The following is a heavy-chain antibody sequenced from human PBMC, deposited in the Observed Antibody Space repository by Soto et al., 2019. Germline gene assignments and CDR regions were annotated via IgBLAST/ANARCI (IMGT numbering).Heavy chain of an antibody. D-gene: IGHD5-18*01. CDR1: GGSISSYY. V-gene: IGHV4-59*08. Sequence: QVQLQESGPGLVKPSETLSLTCTVSGGSISSYYWSWIRQPPGKGLEWIGYIYDSGSTNYNPSLKSRVPIPVDTSKNQFSLGLGSVTAADTAVYYCARHEGYKIDCWGQGTLVTVSS. J-gene: IGHJ4*02. CDR2: IYDSGST. CDR3: ARHEGYKIDC.